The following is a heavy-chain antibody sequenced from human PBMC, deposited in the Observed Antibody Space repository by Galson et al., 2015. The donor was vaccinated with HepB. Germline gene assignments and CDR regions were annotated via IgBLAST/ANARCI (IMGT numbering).Heavy chain of an antibody. CDR3: AAGEGGELLVFDY. CDR1: GFTFTSSA. V-gene: IGHV1-58*01. Sequence: SVKVSCKASGFTFTSSAVQWVRQARGQRLEWIGWIVVGSGNTNYAQKFQERVTITRDMSTSTAYMELSSLRSEDTAVYYCAAGEGGELLVFDYWGQGTLVTVSS. D-gene: IGHD1-26*01. J-gene: IGHJ4*02. CDR2: IVVGSGNT.